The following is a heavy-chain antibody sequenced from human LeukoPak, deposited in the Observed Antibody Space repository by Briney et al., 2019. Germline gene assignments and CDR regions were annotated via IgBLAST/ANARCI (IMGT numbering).Heavy chain of an antibody. CDR2: INPNSGGT. D-gene: IGHD3-3*01. V-gene: IGHV1-2*02. CDR3: ARAGDFWSGYQLYYYYGMDV. Sequence: ASVKVSCKASGYTFTGYYMHWVRQAPGQGLEWMGWINPNSGGTNHAQKFQGRVTMTRDTSISTAYMELSRLRSDDTAVYYCARAGDFWSGYQLYYYYGMDVWGQGTTVTVSS. CDR1: GYTFTGYY. J-gene: IGHJ6*02.